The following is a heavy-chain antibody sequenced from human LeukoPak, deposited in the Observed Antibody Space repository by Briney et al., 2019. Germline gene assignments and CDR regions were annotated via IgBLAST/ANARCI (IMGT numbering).Heavy chain of an antibody. CDR3: ARDGGSGRYVY. CDR2: IYHSGST. Sequence: SETLSLTCTVSGYSISSGYYWGWIRQPPGKGLEWIGSIYHSGSTSYNPSLRSRLTISVDTSKNQFSLRLTSLTAADTAVYYCARDGGSGRYVYWGQGTLVTVSS. J-gene: IGHJ4*02. V-gene: IGHV4-38-2*02. CDR1: GYSISSGYY. D-gene: IGHD1-26*01.